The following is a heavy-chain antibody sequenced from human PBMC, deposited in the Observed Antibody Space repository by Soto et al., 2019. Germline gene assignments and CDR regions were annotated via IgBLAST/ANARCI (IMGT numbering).Heavy chain of an antibody. CDR3: ARVHCTNGVCYSGFDY. Sequence: ASVKVSCKASGGTFSSYTISWVRQAPGQGLEWMGRIIPILGIANYAQKFQGRVTITADKSTSTAYMELSSLRSEDTAVYYCARVHCTNGVCYSGFDYWGQGTLVTVSS. D-gene: IGHD2-8*01. J-gene: IGHJ4*02. CDR2: IIPILGIA. CDR1: GGTFSSYT. V-gene: IGHV1-69*02.